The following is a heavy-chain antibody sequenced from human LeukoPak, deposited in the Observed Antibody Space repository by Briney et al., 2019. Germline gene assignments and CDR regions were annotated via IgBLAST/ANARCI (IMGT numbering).Heavy chain of an antibody. D-gene: IGHD3-10*01. Sequence: SETLSLTCTVSGGSISSSSYYWGWIRQPAGKGLEWIGRIYTSGSTNYNPSLKSRVTMSVDTSKNQFSLKLSSVTAADTAVYYCARDPGGGSEDPGTPSNWFDPWGQGTLVTVSS. J-gene: IGHJ5*02. CDR3: ARDPGGGSEDPGTPSNWFDP. CDR1: GGSISSSSYY. CDR2: IYTSGST. V-gene: IGHV4-61*02.